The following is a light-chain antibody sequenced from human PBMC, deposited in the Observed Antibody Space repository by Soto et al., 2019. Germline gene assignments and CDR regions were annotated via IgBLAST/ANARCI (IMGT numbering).Light chain of an antibody. CDR3: SSYTGSSTEV. CDR1: SSDVGGYNY. CDR2: DVS. J-gene: IGLJ2*01. V-gene: IGLV2-14*01. Sequence: QSVLTQPASVSGSPGQSITISCTGTSSDVGGYNYVSWYQQHPGKAPKLMIYDVSNRPSGVSNRFSGSKSGNTASLTISGHQAEDEADYYCSSYTGSSTEVFGGGTKLTVL.